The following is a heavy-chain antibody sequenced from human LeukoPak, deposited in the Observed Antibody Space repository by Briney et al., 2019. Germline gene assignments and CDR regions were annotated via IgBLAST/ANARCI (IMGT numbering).Heavy chain of an antibody. CDR2: ISSSSYI. Sequence: GGSLRLSCAASGFTFSSYSMNWVGQAPGKGLEWVSSISSSSYIYYADSVKGRFTISRDNAKNSLYLQMNSLRAEDTAVYYCAREVATTGFDYWGQGTLVTVSS. D-gene: IGHD5-12*01. J-gene: IGHJ4*02. CDR1: GFTFSSYS. CDR3: AREVATTGFDY. V-gene: IGHV3-21*01.